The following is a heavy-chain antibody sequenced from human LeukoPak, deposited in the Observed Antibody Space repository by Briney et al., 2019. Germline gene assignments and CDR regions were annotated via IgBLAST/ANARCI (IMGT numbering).Heavy chain of an antibody. V-gene: IGHV3-49*04. CDR3: TRVSLSLGFDP. D-gene: IGHD2/OR15-2a*01. J-gene: IGHJ5*02. CDR1: GFTVGDYA. CDR2: IRSKAYGGTT. Sequence: PGGSLRLSCTASGFTVGDYAMSWVRQAPGKGLEWVGFIRSKAYGGTTEYAASVKGRFTISRDDSKSIAYLQMNSLKTEDTAVYYCTRVSLSLGFDPWGQGTLVTVSS.